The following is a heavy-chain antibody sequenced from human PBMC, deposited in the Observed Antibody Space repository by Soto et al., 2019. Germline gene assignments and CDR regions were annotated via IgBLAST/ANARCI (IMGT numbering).Heavy chain of an antibody. D-gene: IGHD6-6*01. J-gene: IGHJ4*02. Sequence: QVQLQESGPGLVKPSETLSLTCTVSGGSISGYYWSWIRQPPGKGLEWIAYIHSSGSTNYNSSFNSQVTKSVDTAKNQCSLKLRAVIAADTAMYYCAIVLPGRQLFDYWGQGTLVTVSS. CDR2: IHSSGST. CDR1: GGSISGYY. CDR3: AIVLPGRQLFDY. V-gene: IGHV4-59*01.